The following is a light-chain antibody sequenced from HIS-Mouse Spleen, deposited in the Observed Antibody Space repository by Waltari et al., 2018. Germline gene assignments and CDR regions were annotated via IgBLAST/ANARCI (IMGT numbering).Light chain of an antibody. J-gene: IGLJ3*02. CDR1: SSDVGSYNL. CDR3: CSYAGSSTLV. V-gene: IGLV2-23*01. CDR2: EGS. Sequence: QSALTQPASVSGSPGQSITISCTGTSSDVGSYNLVSWYQQHPGKAPKLMLYEGSKRHSGVSNRFSGAKSGNTASLTISGLQAEDEADYYCCSYAGSSTLVFGGGTKLTVL.